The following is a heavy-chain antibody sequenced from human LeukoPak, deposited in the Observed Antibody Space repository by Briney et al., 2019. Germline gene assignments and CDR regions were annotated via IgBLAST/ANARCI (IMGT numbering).Heavy chain of an antibody. CDR3: ARDHIGLRGVIILPENWFDP. V-gene: IGHV1-69*04. J-gene: IGHJ5*02. D-gene: IGHD3-10*01. Sequence: GASVKVSCKASGGTFSSYAISWVRQAPGQGLEWMGRIIPILGIANYAQKFQGRVTITADKSTSTAYMELSSLRSEDTAVYYCARDHIGLRGVIILPENWFDPWGQGTLATVSS. CDR2: IIPILGIA. CDR1: GGTFSSYA.